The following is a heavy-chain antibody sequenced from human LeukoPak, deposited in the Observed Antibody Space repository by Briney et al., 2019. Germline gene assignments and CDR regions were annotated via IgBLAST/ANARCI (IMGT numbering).Heavy chain of an antibody. CDR3: AREDTAMVTSYFDY. J-gene: IGHJ4*02. Sequence: GGPLRLSCAASGFTFSSYSMNWVRQAPGKGLEWVSYISSSSSTIYYADSVKGRFTISRDNAKNSLYLQMNSLRAEDTAVYYCAREDTAMVTSYFDYWGQGTLVTVSS. V-gene: IGHV3-48*04. CDR1: GFTFSSYS. D-gene: IGHD5-18*01. CDR2: ISSSSSTI.